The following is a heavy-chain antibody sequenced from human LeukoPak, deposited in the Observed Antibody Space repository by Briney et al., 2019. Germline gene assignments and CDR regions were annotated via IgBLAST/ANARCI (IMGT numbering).Heavy chain of an antibody. CDR2: IFYSGSM. Sequence: PSETLSLTCTVSGGSISSGDYYWTWIRQPPGKGLEWMEYIFYSGSMYYNPSLKSRLTISVDTSKNQFSLKLRSVTAADTAVYYCARQTTVISFDYWGQGALVTVSS. V-gene: IGHV4-30-4*01. CDR1: GGSISSGDYY. J-gene: IGHJ4*02. D-gene: IGHD4-17*01. CDR3: ARQTTVISFDY.